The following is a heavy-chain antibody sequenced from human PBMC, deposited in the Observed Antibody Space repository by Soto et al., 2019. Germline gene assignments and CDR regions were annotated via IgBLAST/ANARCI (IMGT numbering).Heavy chain of an antibody. D-gene: IGHD4-4*01. CDR2: IYYSGST. V-gene: IGHV4-59*01. CDR3: ARDISPDYSTLRWFDP. CDR1: GGSISSYY. J-gene: IGHJ5*02. Sequence: PSETLSLTCTVSGGSISSYYCSWIRQPPGKGLEWIGYIYYSGSTNYNPSLKSRVTISVDTSKNQFSLKLSSVTAADTAVYYCARDISPDYSTLRWFDPWGQGTLVTVSS.